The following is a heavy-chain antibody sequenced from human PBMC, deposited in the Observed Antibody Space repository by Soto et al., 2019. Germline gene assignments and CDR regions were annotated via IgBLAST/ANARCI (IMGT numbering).Heavy chain of an antibody. V-gene: IGHV4-59*01. CDR3: ARDLSSAYYTL. CDR2: IYYSGST. Sequence: SETLSLTCSVSGGSISSYYCSWIRQPPGKGLEWIGYIYYSGSTNYNPSLKSRVTISLDTSKNQFSLKLSSVTAADTAVYYCARDLSSAYYTLWGQGILVTVSS. CDR1: GGSISSYY. J-gene: IGHJ4*02. D-gene: IGHD3-22*01.